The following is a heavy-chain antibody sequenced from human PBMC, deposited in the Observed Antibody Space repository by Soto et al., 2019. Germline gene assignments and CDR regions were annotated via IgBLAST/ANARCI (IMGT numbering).Heavy chain of an antibody. V-gene: IGHV4-34*01. CDR3: ARAGYSYGYYYYYGMDV. Sequence: PFETLSLTCAVYGGSFSGYYWSWIRQPPGKGLEWIGEINHSGSTNYNPSLKSRVTISVDTSKNQFSLKLSSVTAADTAVYYCARAGYSYGYYYYYGMDVWGQGTTVTVSS. CDR2: INHSGST. D-gene: IGHD5-18*01. CDR1: GGSFSGYY. J-gene: IGHJ6*02.